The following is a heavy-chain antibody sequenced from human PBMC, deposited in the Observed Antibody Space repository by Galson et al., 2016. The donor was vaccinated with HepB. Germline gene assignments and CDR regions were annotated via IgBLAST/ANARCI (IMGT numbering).Heavy chain of an antibody. Sequence: SLRLSCAASGITLRNFIIHWVRQPPGKGLEWVASISHGDISKYYTDSVKGRFTISRDNSGNTVDLQMNSLRAEDTAVYYCARAAHSSGYCDVFDIWGQGTKVTVSS. CDR2: ISHGDISK. J-gene: IGHJ3*02. CDR1: GITLRNFI. CDR3: ARAAHSSGYCDVFDI. V-gene: IGHV3-30-3*01. D-gene: IGHD3-22*01.